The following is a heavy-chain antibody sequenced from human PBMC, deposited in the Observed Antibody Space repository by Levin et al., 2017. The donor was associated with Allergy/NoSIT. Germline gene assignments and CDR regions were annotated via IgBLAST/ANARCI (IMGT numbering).Heavy chain of an antibody. J-gene: IGHJ6*02. CDR1: GGSIRNHY. Sequence: RSQTLSLTCSVSGGSIRNHYWTWIRQPAGKALEWIGRVYSSSGATNDNPSLKSRVTMSVDMSKNQLFLNLTSVTAADTAVYYCARSFYDSQYYYYAMDVWGQGTTVTVSS. CDR3: ARSFYDSQYYYYAMDV. D-gene: IGHD3-3*01. V-gene: IGHV4-4*07. CDR2: VYSSSGAT.